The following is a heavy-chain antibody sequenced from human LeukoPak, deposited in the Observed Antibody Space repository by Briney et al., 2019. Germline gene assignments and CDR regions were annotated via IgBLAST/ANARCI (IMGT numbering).Heavy chain of an antibody. CDR3: ARDLISWYYFDY. CDR1: GFTFSSYA. CDR2: ISFDGTNK. J-gene: IGHJ4*02. Sequence: GRSLRLSCAASGFTFSSYAMHWVRQAPGKGLDWVAVISFDGTNKHYADSVKGRFTISRDNSKNTLYLQMNSLRPEDTAVYFCARDLISWYYFDYWGQGTLATVSS. V-gene: IGHV3-30*04. D-gene: IGHD6-13*01.